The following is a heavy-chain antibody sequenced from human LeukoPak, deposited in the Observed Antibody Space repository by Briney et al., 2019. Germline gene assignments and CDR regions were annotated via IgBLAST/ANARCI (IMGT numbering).Heavy chain of an antibody. Sequence: PGGSLRLSCAVSGFTFSRYWMTWVRQAPGKGLEWVANIKDDGREKYYVDSVKGRFTISRDNAKNSLYLQMNSLRGEDTAVYYCARGWARGWDYWGQGTLVTVSS. CDR2: IKDDGREK. D-gene: IGHD6-19*01. CDR3: ARGWARGWDY. V-gene: IGHV3-7*03. J-gene: IGHJ4*02. CDR1: GFTFSRYW.